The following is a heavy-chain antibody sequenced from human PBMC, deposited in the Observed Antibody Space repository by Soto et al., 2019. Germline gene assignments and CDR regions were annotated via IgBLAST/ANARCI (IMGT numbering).Heavy chain of an antibody. J-gene: IGHJ5*02. V-gene: IGHV1-46*01. CDR2: INPSGGST. CDR3: ARSPRVRVVGDWFDL. Sequence: ASGKVSCKASGYTFTKFDMHWVRQAPGRGLEWMGIINPSGGSTSYAQKFQGRVTMTTDTSTSTAYMELRSLRSDDTAVYYCARSPRVRVVGDWFDLCGQGTLVTVSS. CDR1: GYTFTKFD. D-gene: IGHD3-22*01.